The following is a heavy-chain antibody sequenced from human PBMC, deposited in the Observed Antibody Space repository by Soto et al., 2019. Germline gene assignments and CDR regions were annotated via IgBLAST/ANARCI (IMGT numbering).Heavy chain of an antibody. D-gene: IGHD3-9*01. Sequence: SETLSLTCAVYGGSFSGYYWSWIRQPPGKGLEWIGEINHSGSTNYNPSLKSRVTISVDTSKNQFSLKLSSVTVADTAVYYCVRKNWRGFRLGYFDYWGQGTLVTVSS. CDR1: GGSFSGYY. CDR2: INHSGST. V-gene: IGHV4-34*01. CDR3: VRKNWRGFRLGYFDY. J-gene: IGHJ4*02.